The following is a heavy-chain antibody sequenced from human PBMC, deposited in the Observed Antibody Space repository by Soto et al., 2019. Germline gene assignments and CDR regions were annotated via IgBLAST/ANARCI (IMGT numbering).Heavy chain of an antibody. CDR1: GGSISSYY. CDR3: ARSFTVTKNWFDP. CDR2: IYYSGST. Sequence: SETLSLTGTVSGGSISSYYWSWIRQPPGKGLEWIGYIYYSGSTNYNPSLKSRVTISVDTSKNQFSLKLSSVTAADTAVYYCARSFTVTKNWFDPWGQGTLVTVSS. V-gene: IGHV4-59*01. J-gene: IGHJ5*02. D-gene: IGHD4-17*01.